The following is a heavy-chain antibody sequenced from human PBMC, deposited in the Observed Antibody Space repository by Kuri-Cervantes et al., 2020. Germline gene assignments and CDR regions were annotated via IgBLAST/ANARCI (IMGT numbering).Heavy chain of an antibody. CDR1: GGTFSSYA. V-gene: IGHV1-69*05. Sequence: SVKVSCKASGGTFSSYAISWVRQAPGQGLEWMGGIIPIFGTANYAQKFQGRATITTDESTSTAYMELSSLRSEDTAVYYCARVEGGYNSNYNWFDPWGQGTLVTVSS. CDR3: ARVEGGYNSNYNWFDP. J-gene: IGHJ5*02. CDR2: IIPIFGTA. D-gene: IGHD5-24*01.